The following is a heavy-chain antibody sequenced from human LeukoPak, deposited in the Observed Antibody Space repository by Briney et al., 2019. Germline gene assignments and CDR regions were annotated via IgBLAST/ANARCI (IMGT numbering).Heavy chain of an antibody. CDR1: GFTFSRNA. J-gene: IGHJ4*02. V-gene: IGHV3-7*01. CDR2: IKQDGSEK. Sequence: GGSLRLSCAASGFTFSRNAMSWVRQAPGKGLEWVANIKQDGSEKNYVDSVKGRFTISRDNAENSLFLQMNSLRVEDTAVYYCAREWQGGIAAAGTRIEGDYWGQGTLVAVSS. CDR3: AREWQGGIAAAGTRIEGDY. D-gene: IGHD6-13*01.